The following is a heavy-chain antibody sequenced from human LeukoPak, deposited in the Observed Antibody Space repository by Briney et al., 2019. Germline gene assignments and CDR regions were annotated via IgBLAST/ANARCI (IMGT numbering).Heavy chain of an antibody. Sequence: GASVKVSCKASGGYVITCVRQATGQGLEWMGWMNPNSANTGYAQKFQGRVTMTRNTSISTAYMELSSLRSEDTAVYYCASKNGSGSTYFDYWGQGTLVTVSS. J-gene: IGHJ4*02. CDR3: ASKNGSGSTYFDY. V-gene: IGHV1-8*01. CDR1: GGYV. D-gene: IGHD3-10*01. CDR2: MNPNSANT.